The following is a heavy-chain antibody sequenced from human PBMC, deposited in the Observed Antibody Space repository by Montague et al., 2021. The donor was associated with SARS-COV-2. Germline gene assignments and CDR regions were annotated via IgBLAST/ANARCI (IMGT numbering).Heavy chain of an antibody. D-gene: IGHD2-15*01. V-gene: IGHV3-7*03. CDR2: IKQDGSEK. J-gene: IGHJ6*02. CDR3: ARDLGAVVVAAIKYYYYGMDV. Sequence: SLRLSCAASGFTFSSYWMSWVRQAPGKGLEWVANIKQDGSEKYYVDSVKGRFTISRDNAKSSLYLQMNSLRAEDTAVYYCARDLGAVVVAAIKYYYYGMDVWGQGTTVTVSS. CDR1: GFTFSSYW.